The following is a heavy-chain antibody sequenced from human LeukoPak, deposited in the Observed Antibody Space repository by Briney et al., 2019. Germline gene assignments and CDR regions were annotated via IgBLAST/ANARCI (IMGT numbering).Heavy chain of an antibody. CDR3: ARDLDGYRSGNGA. V-gene: IGHV3-74*01. CDR2: INTDGSST. CDR1: GFTFSNYW. J-gene: IGHJ5*02. Sequence: PGGSLRLSCAASGFTFSNYWMHWVRQAPGKGLAWVSRINTDGSSTDYADSVKGRFTISRDNAKNTLYLQMNSPRAEDTAVYYCARDLDGYRSGNGAWGQGTLVTVSS. D-gene: IGHD5-12*01.